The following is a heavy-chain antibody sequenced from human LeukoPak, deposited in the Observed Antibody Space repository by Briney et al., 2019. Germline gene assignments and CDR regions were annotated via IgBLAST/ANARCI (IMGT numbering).Heavy chain of an antibody. CDR1: GYTFTGYY. J-gene: IGHJ4*02. CDR2: MDPNRGDT. D-gene: IGHD2-15*01. CDR3: GRRRIDCSDTGCYVDY. V-gene: IGHV1-2*02. Sequence: ASVKVSCKASGYTFTGYYIHWMRQAPGQGLEWMGWMDPNRGDTSYAQKFQGRVTMTRDTPINTAYMELSGLTSDDTAVYYCGRRRIDCSDTGCYVDYWGQGTLVTVSS.